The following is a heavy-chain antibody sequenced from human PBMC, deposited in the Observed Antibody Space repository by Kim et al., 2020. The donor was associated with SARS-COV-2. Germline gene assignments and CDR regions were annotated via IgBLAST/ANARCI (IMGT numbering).Heavy chain of an antibody. D-gene: IGHD3-10*01. CDR2: INHSGST. CDR1: GGSFSGYY. J-gene: IGHJ4*02. V-gene: IGHV4-34*01. CDR3: ARDAVRGATDY. Sequence: SETLSLTCAVYGGSFSGYYWSWIRQPPGKGLEWIGEINHSGSTNYNPSLKSRVTISVDTSKNQFSLKLSSVTAADTAVYYCARDAVRGATDYWGQGTLVTVSS.